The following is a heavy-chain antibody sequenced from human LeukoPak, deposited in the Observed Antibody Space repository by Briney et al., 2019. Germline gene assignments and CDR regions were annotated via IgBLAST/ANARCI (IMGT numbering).Heavy chain of an antibody. Sequence: PGGSLRLSCAASGFTVSSNYMSWVRQAPGKGLEWVSVIYSGGSTYYADSVKGRFTISRDNSKNTLYLQMNSLRAEDTAVYYCARDRRDLDYYYIDVWGKGTTVTVSS. J-gene: IGHJ6*03. CDR3: ARDRRDLDYYYIDV. CDR2: IYSGGST. CDR1: GFTVSSNY. V-gene: IGHV3-53*01.